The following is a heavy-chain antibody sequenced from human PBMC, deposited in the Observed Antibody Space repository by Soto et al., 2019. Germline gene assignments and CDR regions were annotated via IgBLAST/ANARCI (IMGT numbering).Heavy chain of an antibody. CDR2: ISISSSYM. V-gene: IGHV3-21*06. J-gene: IGHJ3*02. D-gene: IGHD5-18*01. CDR1: GFTFSTYS. CDR3: ARERYTAMVRDAFDI. Sequence: EVHLVESGGGLVKPGGSLRLSCAASGFTFSTYSMNWVRQTPGKGLEWVSFISISSSYMYYADSVKGRFTISRDNAKNSLYLQMNSLRAEDTAVYYCARERYTAMVRDAFDIWGQGTMVTVSS.